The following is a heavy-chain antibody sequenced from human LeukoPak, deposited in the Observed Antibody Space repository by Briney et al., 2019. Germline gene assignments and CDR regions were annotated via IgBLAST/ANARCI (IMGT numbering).Heavy chain of an antibody. CDR2: IYSGGST. J-gene: IGHJ5*02. CDR3: AREVYCSGGSCFKAPGWFDP. D-gene: IGHD2-15*01. Sequence: GGSLRLSCAASGFTVSSNYMSWVRQAPGKGLEWVSVIYSGGSTYYADSVKGRFTVSRDNSKNTLYLQMNSLGDEDTAVYYCAREVYCSGGSCFKAPGWFDPWGQGTLVTVSS. CDR1: GFTVSSNY. V-gene: IGHV3-66*02.